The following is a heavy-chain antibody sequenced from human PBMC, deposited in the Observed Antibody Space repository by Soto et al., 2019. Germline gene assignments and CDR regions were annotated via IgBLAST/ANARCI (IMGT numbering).Heavy chain of an antibody. CDR2: FDPEDGET. CDR1: GYTLTELS. Sequence: ASVKVSCKVSGYTLTELSMHWVRQAPGKGLEWMGGFDPEDGETIYAQKFQGRVTMTEDTSTDTAYMELSSLRSEDTAVYYCATIVSDYGDYLPKHYWGQGTLVTLSS. D-gene: IGHD4-17*01. J-gene: IGHJ4*02. CDR3: ATIVSDYGDYLPKHY. V-gene: IGHV1-24*01.